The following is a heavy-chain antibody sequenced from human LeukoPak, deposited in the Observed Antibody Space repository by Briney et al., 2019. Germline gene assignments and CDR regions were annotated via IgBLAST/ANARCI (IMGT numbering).Heavy chain of an antibody. J-gene: IGHJ4*02. Sequence: PGGSLRLSCAASGFTFSSYWMSWVRQAPGKGLEWVAHIKQDGSEKYYVDSVKGRFTISRDNAKNSLYLQMNSLRAEDTAVYYCARIQLWFGELGEYFDYWGQGTLVTVSS. V-gene: IGHV3-7*01. CDR3: ARIQLWFGELGEYFDY. CDR1: GFTFSSYW. CDR2: IKQDGSEK. D-gene: IGHD3-10*01.